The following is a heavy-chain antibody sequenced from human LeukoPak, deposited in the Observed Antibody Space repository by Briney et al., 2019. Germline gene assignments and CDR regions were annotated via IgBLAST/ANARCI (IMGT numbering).Heavy chain of an antibody. Sequence: GGSLRLSCAASGFTFSSYSMNWVRQAPGKGLERLSSISGSGGSTYYGSSVKGRFTISRDNSKNMLYLQMNSLRAEDTAVYYCAKPRGVLLWFGELYNDAFDIWGQGTMVTVSS. CDR2: ISGSGGST. J-gene: IGHJ3*02. V-gene: IGHV3-23*01. CDR3: AKPRGVLLWFGELYNDAFDI. D-gene: IGHD3-10*01. CDR1: GFTFSSYS.